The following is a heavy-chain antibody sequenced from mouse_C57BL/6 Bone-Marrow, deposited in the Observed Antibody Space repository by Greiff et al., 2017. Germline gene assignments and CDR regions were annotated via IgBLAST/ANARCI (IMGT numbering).Heavy chain of an antibody. J-gene: IGHJ2*01. D-gene: IGHD2-3*01. CDR2: INPNNGGT. CDR1: GYTFTDYN. CDR3: AHDGYYLYYFDY. Sequence: EVQLQESGPELVKPGASVKMSCKASGYTFTDYNMHWVKQSHGKSLEWIGYINPNNGGTSYNQKFKGKATLTVNKSSSTAYMELRSLTSEDSAVYYCAHDGYYLYYFDYWGQGTTLTVSS. V-gene: IGHV1-22*01.